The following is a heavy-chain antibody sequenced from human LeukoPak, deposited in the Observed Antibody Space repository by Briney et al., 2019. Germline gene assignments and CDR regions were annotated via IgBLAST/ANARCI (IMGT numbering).Heavy chain of an antibody. CDR2: ISTTSSTI. D-gene: IGHD7-27*01. CDR3: AKDKANWGFDY. CDR1: GFTFSTYS. Sequence: GGSLRLSCAASGFTFSTYSMNWVRQAPGKGLEWVSYISTTSSTIYYADSVKGRFTISRDNSKNTLYLQMNSLRAEDTAVYYCAKDKANWGFDYWGQGTLVTVSS. J-gene: IGHJ4*02. V-gene: IGHV3-48*01.